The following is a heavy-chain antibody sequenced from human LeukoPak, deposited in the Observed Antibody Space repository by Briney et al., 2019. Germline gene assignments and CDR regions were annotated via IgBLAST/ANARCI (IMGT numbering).Heavy chain of an antibody. V-gene: IGHV4-39*01. CDR2: IYNSGST. CDR1: GDSISSTSYY. CDR3: ASRVYGLGSFNY. Sequence: SETLSHTCTVSGDSISSTSYYWDWIRQPPGRGMEWLGSIYNSGSTYNNPSLNSRLTISVDTSKIQFSLKVSSVTAADTAVYYCASRVYGLGSFNYWGQGTLVTVSS. D-gene: IGHD3-10*01. J-gene: IGHJ4*01.